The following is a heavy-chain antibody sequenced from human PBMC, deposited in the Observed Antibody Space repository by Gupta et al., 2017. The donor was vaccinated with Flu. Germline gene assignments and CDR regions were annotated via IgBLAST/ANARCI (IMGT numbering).Heavy chain of an antibody. CDR2: IIPIFGTP. CDR3: ARTGIAASGSSLYGMDV. D-gene: IGHD6-13*01. CDR1: GGTSSTYI. Sequence: QVQLVQSGAEVKKPGSSVKVSCTASGGTSSTYIISWVRQAPGQGLEWMGGIIPIFGTPFYTQKFQGRVTITADKSSSTAYMEVNSLQSEDTAVYYCARTGIAASGSSLYGMDVWGQGTTVSVS. J-gene: IGHJ6*01. V-gene: IGHV1-69*06.